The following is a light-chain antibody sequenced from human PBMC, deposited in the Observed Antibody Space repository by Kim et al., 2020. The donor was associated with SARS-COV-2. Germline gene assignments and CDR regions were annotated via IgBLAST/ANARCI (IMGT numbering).Light chain of an antibody. CDR1: SSDVGTYNY. CDR3: SSYAGSNTLL. V-gene: IGLV2-8*01. J-gene: IGLJ2*01. Sequence: GQSVTLSCTGTSSDVGTYNYVSWYQQHPGKAPKLMIFEVTKRPSGVPGRFSGSKSGNTASLTVSGLQAEDEADYYCSSYAGSNTLLFGGGTQLTVL. CDR2: EVT.